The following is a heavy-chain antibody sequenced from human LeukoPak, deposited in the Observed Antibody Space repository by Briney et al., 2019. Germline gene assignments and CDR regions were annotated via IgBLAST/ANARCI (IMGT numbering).Heavy chain of an antibody. V-gene: IGHV4-30-4*01. Sequence: SQTLSLTCTVSGGSISSGDYYWTWIRQPPGKGLEWIRYIYHSGSTHYNSSLKSRLTISVDTSKNQFSLKLSSETAADTAVYYCARGLRGIMIRGAITDLNWFDAWGQGTLVIVSS. D-gene: IGHD3-10*01. CDR1: GGSISSGDYY. CDR2: IYHSGST. J-gene: IGHJ5*02. CDR3: ARGLRGIMIRGAITDLNWFDA.